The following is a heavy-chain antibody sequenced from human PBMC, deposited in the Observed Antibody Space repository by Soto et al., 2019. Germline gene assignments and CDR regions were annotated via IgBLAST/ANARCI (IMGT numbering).Heavy chain of an antibody. CDR3: ARGPDWGDKLFPDAFDI. D-gene: IGHD3-16*01. CDR1: GDSVSSNSAA. Sequence: SQTLSLTCAISGDSVSSNSAAWNWIRQSPSRGLEWLGRTYYRTKWYNDYAVSVKSRITINPDTSKNRFSLQLNSVTPEDTAVYYCARGPDWGDKLFPDAFDIWGQGTMVTVSS. CDR2: TYYRTKWYN. V-gene: IGHV6-1*01. J-gene: IGHJ3*02.